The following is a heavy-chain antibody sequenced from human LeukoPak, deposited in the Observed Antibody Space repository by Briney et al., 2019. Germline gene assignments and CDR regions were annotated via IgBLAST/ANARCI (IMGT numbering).Heavy chain of an antibody. CDR1: GFTFSSYA. J-gene: IGHJ4*02. V-gene: IGHV3-23*01. CDR3: AREAVVGCSSTSCYIGGFDY. Sequence: GGSLRLSCAASGFTFSSYALSWVRQAPGRGLEWVSAVSGSGGNTYYADSVKGRFTISRDNSKNTLYLQMNSLRAEDTAVYYCAREAVVGCSSTSCYIGGFDYWGQGTLVTVSS. CDR2: VSGSGGNT. D-gene: IGHD2-2*02.